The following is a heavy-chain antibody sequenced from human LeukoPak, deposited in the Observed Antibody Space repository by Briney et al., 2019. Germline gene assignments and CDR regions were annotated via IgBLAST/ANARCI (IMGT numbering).Heavy chain of an antibody. J-gene: IGHJ6*03. CDR1: GGTFISYA. V-gene: IGHV1-46*01. Sequence: ASVKVSCKASGGTFISYAISWVRQAPGQGLEWMGIINPSGGSTSYAQKFQGRVTMTRDTSTSTVYMELSSLRSEDTAVYYCARGSLDYMDVWGKGTTVTISS. D-gene: IGHD1-26*01. CDR2: INPSGGST. CDR3: ARGSLDYMDV.